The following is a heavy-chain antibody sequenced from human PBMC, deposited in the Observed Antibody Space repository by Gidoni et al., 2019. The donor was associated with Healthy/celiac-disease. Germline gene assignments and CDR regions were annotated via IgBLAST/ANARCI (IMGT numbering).Heavy chain of an antibody. CDR1: GGSISSSSYY. J-gene: IGHJ5*02. D-gene: IGHD3-10*01. CDR3: ARHYPTTYYYGSGSYLFDP. Sequence: QLQLQESGPGLVKPSETLSLTCTVSGGSISSSSYYWGWIRQPPGKGLEWIGSIYYSGSTYYNPSLKSRVTISVDTSKNQFSLKLSSVTAADTAVYYCARHYPTTYYYGSGSYLFDPWGQGTLVTVSS. V-gene: IGHV4-39*01. CDR2: IYYSGST.